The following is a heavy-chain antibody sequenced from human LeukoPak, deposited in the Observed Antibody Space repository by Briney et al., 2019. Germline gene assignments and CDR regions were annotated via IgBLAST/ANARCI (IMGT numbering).Heavy chain of an antibody. CDR2: ISGSGGST. CDR3: ARDRPPYCSSTSCYSGLAYDY. Sequence: GGSLRLSCAASGFTFSSYAMSWVRQAPGKGLEWVSAISGSGGSTYYADSVKGRFTISRDNAKNSLYLQMNSLRAEDTAVYYCARDRPPYCSSTSCYSGLAYDYWGQGTLVTVSS. CDR1: GFTFSSYA. D-gene: IGHD2-2*01. J-gene: IGHJ4*02. V-gene: IGHV3-23*01.